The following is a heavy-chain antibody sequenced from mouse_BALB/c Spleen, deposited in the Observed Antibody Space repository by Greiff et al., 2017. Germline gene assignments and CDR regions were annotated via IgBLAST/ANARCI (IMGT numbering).Heavy chain of an antibody. CDR2: INSNGGST. D-gene: IGHD3-1*01. Sequence: EVKLMESGGGLVKLGGSLKLSCAASGFTFSSYYMSWVRQTPEKRLELVAAINSNGGSTYYPDTVKGRFTISRDNAKNTLYLQMSSLKSEDTALYYCARQLGLRYAMDYWGQGTSVTVSS. J-gene: IGHJ4*01. CDR3: ARQLGLRYAMDY. V-gene: IGHV5-6-2*01. CDR1: GFTFSSYY.